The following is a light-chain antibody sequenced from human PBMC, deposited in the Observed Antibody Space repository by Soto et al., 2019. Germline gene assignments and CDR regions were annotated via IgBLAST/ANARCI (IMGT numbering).Light chain of an antibody. J-gene: IGKJ4*01. CDR3: QQFNSFPLT. CDR1: QGIATY. CDR2: AAS. V-gene: IGKV1-9*01. Sequence: DIQLTQSPSFLSEFVGDRVTISCRASQGIATYLAWYQQKPGKASNLLIYAASTLQSGVPSRFSASGSGTEFTLTISSLQPEDFATYYCQQFNSFPLTFGGGTKVEIK.